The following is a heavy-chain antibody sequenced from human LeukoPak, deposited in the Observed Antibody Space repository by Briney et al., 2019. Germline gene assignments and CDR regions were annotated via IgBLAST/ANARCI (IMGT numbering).Heavy chain of an antibody. V-gene: IGHV3-74*01. D-gene: IGHD3-10*01. Sequence: GGSLRLSCAASGFTFSTYWMYWVRRAPGKGLLWVSRIGPDGSSTSYTDSVKGRFTISRDNAKNTLYLQMNSLRAEDTAVYYCARGDEFQWGQGILVTVSS. CDR2: IGPDGSST. J-gene: IGHJ4*02. CDR3: ARGDEFQ. CDR1: GFTFSTYW.